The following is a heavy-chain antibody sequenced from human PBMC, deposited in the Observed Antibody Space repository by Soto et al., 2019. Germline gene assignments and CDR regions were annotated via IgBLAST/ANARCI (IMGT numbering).Heavy chain of an antibody. CDR3: ARPNYYDSSGYLLDAFDI. J-gene: IGHJ3*02. Sequence: GESLKISCKGSGYRFPSYWIGWVRQMPGKGLEWMGIIYPGDSDTRYSPSFQGQVTISADKSISTAYLQWSSLKASDTAMYYCARPNYYDSSGYLLDAFDIWGQGTMVTVSS. CDR1: GYRFPSYW. D-gene: IGHD3-22*01. CDR2: IYPGDSDT. V-gene: IGHV5-51*01.